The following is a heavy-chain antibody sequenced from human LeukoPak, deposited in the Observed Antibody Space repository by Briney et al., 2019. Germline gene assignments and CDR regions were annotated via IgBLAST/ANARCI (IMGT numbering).Heavy chain of an antibody. CDR3: ARLSGSYPYYFDY. CDR1: GFTFSSYG. V-gene: IGHV3-30*02. J-gene: IGHJ4*02. D-gene: IGHD1-26*01. Sequence: GGSLRLSCAASGFTFSSYGMHWVRQAPGKGLEWVAFIRYDGSNKYYADSVKGRFTISRDNAKNSLYLQMNSLRAEDTAVYYCARLSGSYPYYFDYWGQGTLVTVSS. CDR2: IRYDGSNK.